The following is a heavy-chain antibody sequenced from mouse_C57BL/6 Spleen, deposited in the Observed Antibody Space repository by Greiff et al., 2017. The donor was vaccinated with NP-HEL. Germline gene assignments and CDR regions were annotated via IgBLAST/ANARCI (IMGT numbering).Heavy chain of an antibody. D-gene: IGHD1-1*01. V-gene: IGHV14-2*01. CDR1: GFNIKDYY. CDR3: ARGITTVVAYYFDY. CDR2: IDPEDGET. J-gene: IGHJ2*01. Sequence: EVKLVESGAELVKPGASVKLSCTASGFNIKDYYMHWVKQRTEQGLEWIGRIDPEDGETKYAPKFQGKATITADTSSNTAYLQLSSLTSEDTAVYYCARGITTVVAYYFDYWGQGTTLTVSS.